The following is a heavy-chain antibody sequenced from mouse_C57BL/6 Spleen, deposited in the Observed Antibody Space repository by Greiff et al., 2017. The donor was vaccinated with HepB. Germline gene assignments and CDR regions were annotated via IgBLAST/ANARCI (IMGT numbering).Heavy chain of an antibody. V-gene: IGHV1-82*01. CDR1: GYAFSSSW. CDR2: IYPGDGDT. D-gene: IGHD1-1*01. J-gene: IGHJ1*03. Sequence: VQLQQSGPELVKPGASVKISCKASGYAFSSSWMNWVKQRPGKGLEWIGRIYPGDGDTNYNGKFKGKATLTADKSSSTAYMQLSSLTSEDSAVYFCAGTTVVSHWYFDVWGTGTTVTVSS. CDR3: AGTTVVSHWYFDV.